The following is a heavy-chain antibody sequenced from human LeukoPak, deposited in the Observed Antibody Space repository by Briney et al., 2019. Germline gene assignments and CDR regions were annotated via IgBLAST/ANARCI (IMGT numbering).Heavy chain of an antibody. CDR2: VSGSGGYT. D-gene: IGHD3-22*01. V-gene: IGHV3-23*01. J-gene: IGHJ4*02. CDR3: AKDRPNYYDSSGHYYRRDGDY. Sequence: GGSLRLSCAASGFTFSSYAMRWVRQAPGKGLEWVSSVSGSGGYTYYAGSVKGGFTISRENAKKTVYVKMNRQRAEDTSIYYCAKDRPNYYDSSGHYYRRDGDYWGQGTLVTVSS. CDR1: GFTFSSYA.